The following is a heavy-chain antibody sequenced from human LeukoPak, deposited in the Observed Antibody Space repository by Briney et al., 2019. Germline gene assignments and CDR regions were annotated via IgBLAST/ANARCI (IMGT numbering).Heavy chain of an antibody. CDR1: GFTFSSYG. Sequence: GRSLRLSCAASGFTFSSYGMHWVRQAPGKGLEWVAVISYDGSNKYYADSVKGRFTISRDNAKNSLYLQMNSLRAEDTAVYYCARDPNYYYDSSGYNDYWGQGTLVTVSS. J-gene: IGHJ4*02. V-gene: IGHV3-30*03. CDR3: ARDPNYYYDSSGYNDY. CDR2: ISYDGSNK. D-gene: IGHD3-22*01.